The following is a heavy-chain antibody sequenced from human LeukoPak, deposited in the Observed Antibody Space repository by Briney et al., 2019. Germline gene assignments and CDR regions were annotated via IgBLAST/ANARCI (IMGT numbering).Heavy chain of an antibody. V-gene: IGHV3-74*01. CDR3: LRDLNWSLDQ. CDR2: IKSDGITI. CDR1: GFTFSNYM. D-gene: IGHD1-20*01. Sequence: GGSLRLSCAASGFTFSNYMMHWVRQAPGKGLVWVSRIKSDGITIAYADSVKGRFTTSRDNAKNTLYLQMNSLRAEDTAVYYCLRDLNWSLDQWGQGTLVTVSS. J-gene: IGHJ4*02.